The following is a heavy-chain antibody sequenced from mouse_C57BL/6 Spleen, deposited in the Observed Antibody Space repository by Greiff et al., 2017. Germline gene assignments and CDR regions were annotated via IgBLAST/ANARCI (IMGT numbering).Heavy chain of an antibody. Sequence: VQLQQSGAELVKPGASVKLSCTASGFNIKDYYMHWVKQRTEQGLEWIGRIDPEDGETKYAPEFQGKATITADTSSNTAYLQLSSLTSEDTAVYYCAYYYGSSYWYFDVWGTGTTVTVSS. D-gene: IGHD1-1*01. CDR1: GFNIKDYY. V-gene: IGHV14-2*01. CDR2: IDPEDGET. J-gene: IGHJ1*03. CDR3: AYYYGSSYWYFDV.